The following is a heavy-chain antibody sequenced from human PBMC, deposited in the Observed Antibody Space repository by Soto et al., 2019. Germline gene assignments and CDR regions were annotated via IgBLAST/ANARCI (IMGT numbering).Heavy chain of an antibody. CDR1: EFTFSSYG. V-gene: IGHV3-30*18. CDR3: AKEGCSRGICYGFDY. Sequence: QVQLVESGGGVVQPGRSLRLSCAASEFTFSSYGMHWVRQAPGKGLEWVAVMSWDGSDEFYEETVKGRFTVSRDNSRNTLYLQMNSLRPEDTAVYYCAKEGCSRGICYGFDYWGQGTLVTVSS. D-gene: IGHD2-15*01. J-gene: IGHJ4*02. CDR2: MSWDGSDE.